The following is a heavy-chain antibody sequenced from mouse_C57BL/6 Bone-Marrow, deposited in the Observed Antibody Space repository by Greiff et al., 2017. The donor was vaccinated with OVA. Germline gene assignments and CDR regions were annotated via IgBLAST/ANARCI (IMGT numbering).Heavy chain of an antibody. CDR2: FYPGGGYT. J-gene: IGHJ4*01. D-gene: IGHD3-2*02. CDR1: GYTFTNYW. CDR3: SDTYAMDY. Sequence: VQGVESGAELVRPGPSVKMSCKASGYTFTNYWIGWAKQRPGHGLEWIGDFYPGGGYTNYNEKFKGKAKLTADKSSSTSEDSASYFRARRCGALGSSDTYAMDYWGQGTSVTVSS. V-gene: IGHV1-63*01.